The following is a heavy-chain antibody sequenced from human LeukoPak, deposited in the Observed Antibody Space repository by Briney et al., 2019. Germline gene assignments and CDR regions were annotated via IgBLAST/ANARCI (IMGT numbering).Heavy chain of an antibody. Sequence: ASVKVSCKASGYSFTDNYLHWVRQAPGQGLEWMGWINPNSGDTNYAQKFQGRVTMTRDTSIGTAYMELSRLRSDDKAVYYCARGSLYYYDSSGYYSVWGQGTLVTVSS. V-gene: IGHV1-2*02. CDR1: GYSFTDNY. J-gene: IGHJ4*02. D-gene: IGHD3-22*01. CDR3: ARGSLYYYDSSGYYSV. CDR2: INPNSGDT.